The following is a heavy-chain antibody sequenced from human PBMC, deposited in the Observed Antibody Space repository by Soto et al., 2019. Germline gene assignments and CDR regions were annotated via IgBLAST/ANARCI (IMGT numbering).Heavy chain of an antibody. V-gene: IGHV3-74*01. Sequence: EVQLVESGGGLVQPGGSLRLSCAASGFTFSSYWMHWVRQAPGKGLVWVSRINPDESSSTYADSVKGRFTISRDNAKNTLYLQMNSLGAEDTAVYYCARRGRVSGLAYWGQGTLVTVSS. D-gene: IGHD1-26*01. CDR2: INPDESSS. CDR1: GFTFSSYW. CDR3: ARRGRVSGLAY. J-gene: IGHJ4*02.